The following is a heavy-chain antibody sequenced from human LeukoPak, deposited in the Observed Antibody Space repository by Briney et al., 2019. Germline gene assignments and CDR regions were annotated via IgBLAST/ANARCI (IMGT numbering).Heavy chain of an antibody. J-gene: IGHJ6*02. V-gene: IGHV3-21*01. CDR2: ISSSSSYI. CDR1: GFTFSSYS. CDR3: ARDGPPQRIAAADPRYYYYYGMDV. D-gene: IGHD6-13*01. Sequence: PGGSLRLSCAASGFTFSSYSMNWVRQAPGKGLEWVSSISSSSSYIYYADSVKGRFTISRDNAKNSLYLQMNSLRAEDTAVYYCARDGPPQRIAAADPRYYYYYGMDVWGQGTTVTVSS.